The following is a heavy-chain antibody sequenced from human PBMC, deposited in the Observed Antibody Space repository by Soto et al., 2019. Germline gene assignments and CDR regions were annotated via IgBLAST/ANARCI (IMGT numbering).Heavy chain of an antibody. CDR3: ARDQRLDYYDSSCAYLYPDY. CDR2: IWYDGSNK. V-gene: IGHV3-33*01. Sequence: QVQLVESGGGVVQPGGSLTLSCAPSGFTISTYGMHWVRQAPGKGLEWVAVIWYDGSNKYYADFVKGRFTISRDNSKNTLYLQMNSMRVEDTAMYYCARDQRLDYYDSSCAYLYPDYWSRGTLVTVSS. D-gene: IGHD3-22*01. CDR1: GFTISTYG. J-gene: IGHJ4*02.